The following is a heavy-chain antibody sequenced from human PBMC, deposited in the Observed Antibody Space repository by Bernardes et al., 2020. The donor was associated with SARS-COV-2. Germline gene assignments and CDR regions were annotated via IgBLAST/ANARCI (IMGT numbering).Heavy chain of an antibody. CDR2: IYYSGTT. D-gene: IGHD3-3*01. CDR3: ARQPQGYFDYWSGNNCQYYGMDA. Sequence: SETLSLTCSVSGGSISSGGYYWAWIRQPPGKGLEWIGYIYYSGTTYYNPSLKSRLTISVDMSKNQFSLTLSSATAADTAVYYCARQPQGYFDYWSGNNCQYYGMDAWGQGTTVTVS. V-gene: IGHV4-31*03. J-gene: IGHJ6*02. CDR1: GGSISSGGYY.